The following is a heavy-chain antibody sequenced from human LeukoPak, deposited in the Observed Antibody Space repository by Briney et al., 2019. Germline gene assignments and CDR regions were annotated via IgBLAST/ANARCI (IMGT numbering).Heavy chain of an antibody. V-gene: IGHV1-18*01. CDR2: ISAYNGNT. CDR3: AREGGTRWYADFWSGYYSPLGSSYGMDI. D-gene: IGHD3-3*01. Sequence: GASVEVSCKASGYAFTEYAMNWVRQAPGQGLEWMGWISAYNGNTNYAQKLQGRVTMTTDTSTSTAYMELRSLRSDDTAVYYCAREGGTRWYADFWSGYYSPLGSSYGMDIWGQGTTVTVSS. CDR1: GYAFTEYA. J-gene: IGHJ6*02.